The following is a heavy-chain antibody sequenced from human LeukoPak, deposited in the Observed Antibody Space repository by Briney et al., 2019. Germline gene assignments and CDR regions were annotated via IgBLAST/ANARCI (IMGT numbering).Heavy chain of an antibody. V-gene: IGHV1-2*02. J-gene: IGHJ4*02. D-gene: IGHD6-13*01. CDR3: ARAARLSSSWYFDS. Sequence: ASVKVSCKASGYTCIDNYIHWLRQAPGQGPEWMGWINPSSGGSNSVQKFQGRVTMTRDTSIGTAYMELSRLRSDDTAVYYCARAARLSSSWYFDSWGQGTMVTVSS. CDR1: GYTCIDNY. CDR2: INPSSGGS.